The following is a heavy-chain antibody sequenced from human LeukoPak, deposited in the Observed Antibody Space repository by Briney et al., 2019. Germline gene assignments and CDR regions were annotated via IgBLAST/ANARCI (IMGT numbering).Heavy chain of an antibody. J-gene: IGHJ3*02. V-gene: IGHV3-48*01. D-gene: IGHD6-19*01. Sequence: PGGSLRLSCAASGFNFFSYNMNWVRQAPGKGLEWVSYISSSSSTIYYADSVRGRFTMSRDNAKKSLSLQMNSLRAEDTAVYYCATYSSGWYREEDAFDIWGQGTMVTVSS. CDR3: ATYSSGWYREEDAFDI. CDR1: GFNFFSYN. CDR2: ISSSSSTI.